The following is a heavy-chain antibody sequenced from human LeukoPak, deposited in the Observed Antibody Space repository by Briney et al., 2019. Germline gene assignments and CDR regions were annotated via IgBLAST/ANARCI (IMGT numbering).Heavy chain of an antibody. Sequence: GGSLRLSCAASGFTFNNYWMSWVRQAPGKGLEWVANINQDGSEKYYVDSVKGRFTISRDNAKNSLCLQMNSLRAEDTAVYYCARALRYYSDSSGYAFDYWGQGTLVTVSS. J-gene: IGHJ4*02. V-gene: IGHV3-7*05. CDR2: INQDGSEK. CDR1: GFTFNNYW. D-gene: IGHD3-22*01. CDR3: ARALRYYSDSSGYAFDY.